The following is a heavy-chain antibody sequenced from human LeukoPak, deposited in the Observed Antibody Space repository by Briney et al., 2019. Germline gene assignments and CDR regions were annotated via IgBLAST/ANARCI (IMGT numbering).Heavy chain of an antibody. D-gene: IGHD5-12*01. Sequence: ASVKVSCKASGYIFTSYDINWVRQATGQGLEWMGWMNPNSGNTGYAQKFQGRVTMTRNTSISTAYMELSSLRSEDTAVYYCARGYSGYDYYYYYGMDVWGQGTTVTVSS. CDR1: GYIFTSYD. J-gene: IGHJ6*02. CDR3: ARGYSGYDYYYYYGMDV. CDR2: MNPNSGNT. V-gene: IGHV1-8*01.